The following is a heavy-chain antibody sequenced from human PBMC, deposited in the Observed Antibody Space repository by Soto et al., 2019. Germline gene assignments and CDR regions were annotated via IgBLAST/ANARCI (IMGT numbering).Heavy chain of an antibody. J-gene: IGHJ6*02. CDR2: IYPGDSDT. V-gene: IGHV5-51*01. Sequence: GESLKISCKGSGYSFTSYWIGWVRQMPGKGLEWMGIIYPGDSDTRYSPSFQGQVTISADKSISTAYLQWSSLKASDTAMYYCARVGPRYCSSTSCYRAYYYGMDVWGQGTTVTVSS. CDR3: ARVGPRYCSSTSCYRAYYYGMDV. D-gene: IGHD2-2*02. CDR1: GYSFTSYW.